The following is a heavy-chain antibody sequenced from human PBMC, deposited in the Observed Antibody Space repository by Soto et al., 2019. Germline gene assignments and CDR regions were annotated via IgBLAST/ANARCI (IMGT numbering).Heavy chain of an antibody. CDR3: ARDRGVAPPVAGNTHYYYYMDV. Sequence: QDQLVQSGVEVKKPGASVKVSCKASGYSFTNYGITWVRQAPGQGFEWMGWISAYNGNTNYAQKFQGIVTLTTDAYTSTAYLELRSLRSDDTAVYYCARDRGVAPPVAGNTHYYYYMDVWGKGTTVTVSS. CDR1: GYSFTNYG. D-gene: IGHD6-19*01. CDR2: ISAYNGNT. V-gene: IGHV1-18*01. J-gene: IGHJ6*03.